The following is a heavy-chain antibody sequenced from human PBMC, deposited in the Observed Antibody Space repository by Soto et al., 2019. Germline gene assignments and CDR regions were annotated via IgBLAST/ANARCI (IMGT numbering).Heavy chain of an antibody. V-gene: IGHV3-30*18. CDR1: GFTFSSYG. CDR3: AKSRTPGYYDSNPPADY. CDR2: ISYDGSNK. Sequence: VQLVESGGGLVEPGRSLRLSCAASGFTFSSYGMHWVRQAPGKGLEWVAVISYDGSNKYYADSVKGRFTISRDNSKNTLYLQMNSLRAEDTAVYYCAKSRTPGYYDSNPPADYWGQGTLVTVSS. D-gene: IGHD3-22*01. J-gene: IGHJ4*02.